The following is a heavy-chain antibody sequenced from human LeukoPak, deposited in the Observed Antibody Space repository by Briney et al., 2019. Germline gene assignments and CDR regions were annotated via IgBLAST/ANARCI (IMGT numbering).Heavy chain of an antibody. D-gene: IGHD3-3*01. CDR2: IYYSGST. CDR3: ARDFGFWSGYSSFDY. CDR1: GGSISSYY. Sequence: SETLSLTCTVSGGSISSYYWSWIRQPPGKGLEWIGYIYYSGSTNYNPSLKSRVTISVDTSKNQFSLKLSSVTAADTAVYYCARDFGFWSGYSSFDYWGQGTLVTVSS. J-gene: IGHJ4*02. V-gene: IGHV4-59*12.